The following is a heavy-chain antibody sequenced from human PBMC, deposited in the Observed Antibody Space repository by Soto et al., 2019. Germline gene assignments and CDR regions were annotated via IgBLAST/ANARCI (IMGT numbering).Heavy chain of an antibody. CDR1: GXTFSSYG. CDR2: IWYDGSNK. J-gene: IGHJ6*02. CDR3: ARDRGYCSGGSCYSGYYYGMDV. Sequence: GSLRLSCAASGXTFSSYGMHWVRQAPGKGLEGVAVIWYDGSNKYYADYVKGRFTISRENYKNTLYLQMKSLRAEDTAVYYCARDRGYCSGGSCYSGYYYGMDVWGQGTTVTVS. V-gene: IGHV3-33*01. D-gene: IGHD2-15*01.